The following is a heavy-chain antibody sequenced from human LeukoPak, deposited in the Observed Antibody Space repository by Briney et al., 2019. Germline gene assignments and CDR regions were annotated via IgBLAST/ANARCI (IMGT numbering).Heavy chain of an antibody. D-gene: IGHD3-16*01. CDR3: ARGDLRFDYYMDV. J-gene: IGHJ6*03. CDR2: LYHSGST. Sequence: SETLSLTCSVSGYSISSGYYWGWIRQAPGKGLEWIGNLYHSGSTYYNPSLKSRVSISVDTSKNQFSLKLSSVTAADTAVYYCARGDLRFDYYMDVWGKGTTVTISS. CDR1: GYSISSGYY. V-gene: IGHV4-38-2*02.